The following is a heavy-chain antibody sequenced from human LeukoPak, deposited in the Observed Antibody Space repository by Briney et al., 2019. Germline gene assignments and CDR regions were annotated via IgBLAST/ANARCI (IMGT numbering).Heavy chain of an antibody. V-gene: IGHV3-7*01. D-gene: IGHD6-19*01. CDR2: IKQDGSEK. J-gene: IGHJ4*02. CDR1: GFTFSTYW. Sequence: GGSLRLSCAASGFTFSTYWMSWVRQAPGKGLEWVANIKQDGSEKYYVGSVKGRFTISRDNAKNSLYLQMNSLRAEDTAVYYCARRSGIAVAGAFDYWGQGTLVTVSS. CDR3: ARRSGIAVAGAFDY.